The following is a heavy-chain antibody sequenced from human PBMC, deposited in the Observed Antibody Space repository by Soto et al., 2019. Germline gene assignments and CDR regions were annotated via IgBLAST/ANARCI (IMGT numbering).Heavy chain of an antibody. J-gene: IGHJ6*02. V-gene: IGHV3-30*18. CDR1: GFTFSNYG. CDR3: AKLDEGGLQYAYYAMDV. CDR2: ISYDGSNK. D-gene: IGHD2-15*01. Sequence: QVHLVESGGGVVQPGRSPRLSCVAYGFTFSNYGMHWVRQAPGKGLEWVAVISYDGSNKYYADSVKGRFTISRDNSKNTLYLQMTSLRTEDTALYYCAKLDEGGLQYAYYAMDVWGQGTTVTVSS.